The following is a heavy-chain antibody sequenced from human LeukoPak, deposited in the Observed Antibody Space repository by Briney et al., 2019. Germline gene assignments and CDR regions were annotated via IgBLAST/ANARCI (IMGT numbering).Heavy chain of an antibody. J-gene: IGHJ4*02. D-gene: IGHD3-22*01. Sequence: GGSLRLSCAASGFTFSSYGIYWVRQAPGKGLEWVAVISYDGSNKYYADSVKGRFTIARDNSKNTLYLQMSSLRAEDTAVYYCATDSSPDFWGQGTLVTVSS. CDR1: GFTFSSYG. V-gene: IGHV3-30*03. CDR3: ATDSSPDF. CDR2: ISYDGSNK.